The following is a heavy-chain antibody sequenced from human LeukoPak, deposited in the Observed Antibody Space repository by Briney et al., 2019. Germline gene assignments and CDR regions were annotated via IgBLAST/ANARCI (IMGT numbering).Heavy chain of an antibody. J-gene: IGHJ3*02. CDR1: GYSFTTYW. Sequence: GESLKISCKGSGYSFTTYWISWMRQMPGKGLEWMGRIDLSDSYINYSPSFQGHVTISADKSISTAYLQWSSLQASDTAMYYCARHIGRDDAFDIWGQGTMVIVSS. CDR2: IDLSDSYI. D-gene: IGHD5-12*01. CDR3: ARHIGRDDAFDI. V-gene: IGHV5-10-1*01.